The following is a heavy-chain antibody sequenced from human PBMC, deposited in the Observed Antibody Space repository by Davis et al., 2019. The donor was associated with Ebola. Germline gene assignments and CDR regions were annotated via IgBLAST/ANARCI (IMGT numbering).Heavy chain of an antibody. V-gene: IGHV4-59*01. CDR2: IYYSGST. CDR1: GGSISSYY. Sequence: PSETLSLTCTVSGGSISSYYWSWIRQPPGKGLEWIGYIYYSGSTDYNPSLKSRVTISVDTSKNQFSLNLGSVTAADTAVYFCARVNLRSSRFYYGMDVWGQGTTVTVSS. CDR3: ARVNLRSSRFYYGMDV. D-gene: IGHD2-2*01. J-gene: IGHJ6*02.